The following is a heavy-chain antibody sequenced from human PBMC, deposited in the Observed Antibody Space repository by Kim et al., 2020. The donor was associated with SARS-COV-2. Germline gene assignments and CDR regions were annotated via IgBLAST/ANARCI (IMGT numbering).Heavy chain of an antibody. J-gene: IGHJ4*02. V-gene: IGHV1-46*01. Sequence: TSYAQKFQGRVTMTRDTSTSTVYMELSSLRSEDTAVYYCASGGSPHYFDYWGQGTLVTVSS. D-gene: IGHD1-26*01. CDR2: T. CDR3: ASGGSPHYFDY.